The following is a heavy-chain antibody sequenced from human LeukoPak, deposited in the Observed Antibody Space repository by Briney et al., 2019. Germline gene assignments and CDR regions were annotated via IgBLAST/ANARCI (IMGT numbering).Heavy chain of an antibody. J-gene: IGHJ6*03. CDR2: IYTSGST. V-gene: IGHV4-61*02. CDR1: GGSISSGSYY. D-gene: IGHD2-2*01. CDR3: AGTIVVVPAAKWFSHYYYMDV. Sequence: SQTLSLTCTVSGGSISSGSYYWSWIRQPAGKGLEWIGRIYTSGSTNYNPSLKSRVTISVDTSKNQFSLKLSSVTAADTAVYYCAGTIVVVPAAKWFSHYYYMDVWGKGTTVTVSS.